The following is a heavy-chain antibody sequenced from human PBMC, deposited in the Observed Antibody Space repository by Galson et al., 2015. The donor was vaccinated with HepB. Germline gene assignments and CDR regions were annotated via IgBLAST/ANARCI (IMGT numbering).Heavy chain of an antibody. Sequence: SVKVSCKASGYTFTSYYMHWVRQAPGQGLEWMGIINPSGGSTSYAQKLQGRVTMTRDTSTSTVYMELSSLRSEDTAVYYCARDRIAAAGTLDYWGQGTLVTVSS. CDR3: ARDRIAAAGTLDY. V-gene: IGHV1-46*04. J-gene: IGHJ4*02. D-gene: IGHD6-13*01. CDR1: GYTFTSYY. CDR2: INPSGGST.